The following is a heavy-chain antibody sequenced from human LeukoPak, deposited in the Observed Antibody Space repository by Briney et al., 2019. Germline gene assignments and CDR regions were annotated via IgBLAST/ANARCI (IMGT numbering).Heavy chain of an antibody. CDR1: GFTFSSYG. CDR3: AKDGVEGWGYKGLDY. Sequence: SLTLSCAVSGFTFSSYGMHWIRQTPGKGLEWVGVISYDASNKYYADFVKSRFNISRDNSKITLYLQMNSLRAEDTAVYDCAKDGVEGWGYKGLDYWGQGTLVTVSS. CDR2: ISYDASNK. J-gene: IGHJ4*02. V-gene: IGHV3-30*18. D-gene: IGHD5-24*01.